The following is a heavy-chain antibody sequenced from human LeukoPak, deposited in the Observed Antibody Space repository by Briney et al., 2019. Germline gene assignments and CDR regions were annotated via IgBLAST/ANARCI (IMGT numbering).Heavy chain of an antibody. J-gene: IGHJ4*02. D-gene: IGHD2-15*01. Sequence: GGSLRLSCAASGFTFSSYGMHWVRQAPGKGLEYVSAISSNGGSTYYANSVKGRFTISRDNSKNTLYLQMGSLRAEDMAVYYCARDPPRGGGFDYWGQGTLVTVSS. CDR3: ARDPPRGGGFDY. CDR2: ISSNGGST. V-gene: IGHV3-64*01. CDR1: GFTFSSYG.